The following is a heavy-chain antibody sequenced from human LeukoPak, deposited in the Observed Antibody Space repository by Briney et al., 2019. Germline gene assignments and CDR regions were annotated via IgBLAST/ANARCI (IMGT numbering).Heavy chain of an antibody. CDR3: ARGLVPYSSSPDY. D-gene: IGHD6-13*01. CDR2: ISSSSSYI. Sequence: PGGSLRLSCAASGFTFSSYAMSWVRQAPGKGLEWVSSISSSSSYIYYADSVKGRFTISRDNAKNSLYLQMNSLRAEDTAVYYCARGLVPYSSSPDYWGQGTLITVSS. J-gene: IGHJ4*02. CDR1: GFTFSSYA. V-gene: IGHV3-21*01.